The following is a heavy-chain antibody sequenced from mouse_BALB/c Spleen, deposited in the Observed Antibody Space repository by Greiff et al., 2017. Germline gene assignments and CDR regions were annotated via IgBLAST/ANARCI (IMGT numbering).Heavy chain of an antibody. Sequence: EVQGVESGGGLVQPGGSLKLSCAASGFTFSSYTMSWVRQTPEKRLEWVAYISNGGGSTYYPDTVKGRFTISRDNAKNTLYLQMSSLKSEDTAMYYCARRGIYDYPFAYWGQGTLVTVSA. J-gene: IGHJ3*01. CDR3: ARRGIYDYPFAY. CDR1: GFTFSSYT. D-gene: IGHD2-4*01. CDR2: ISNGGGST. V-gene: IGHV5-12-2*01.